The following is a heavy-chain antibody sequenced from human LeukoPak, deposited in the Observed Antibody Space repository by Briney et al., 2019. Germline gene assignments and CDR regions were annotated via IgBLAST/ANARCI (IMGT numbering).Heavy chain of an antibody. CDR2: FIASGCST. CDR1: GFTFSSYA. CDR3: AKFRGRTTTLYCFDY. J-gene: IGHJ4*02. V-gene: IGHV3-23*01. D-gene: IGHD1-1*01. Sequence: TAGSLRLSCAAAGFTFSSYAMSWVRQAPGDGRGWVSAFIASGCSTYYADSVKGPFTISRDNSTNTTYLKTNSLRAEDTALYYYAKFRGRTTTLYCFDYWGQGTLVAVSS.